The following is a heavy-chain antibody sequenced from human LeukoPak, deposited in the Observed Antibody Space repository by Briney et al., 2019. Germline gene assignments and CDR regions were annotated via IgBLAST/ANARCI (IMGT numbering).Heavy chain of an antibody. CDR1: GYTFTSYG. D-gene: IGHD3-10*01. Sequence: ASVKVSCKSSGYTFTSYGITWVRQAPGQGLEWMGWINTYYGNTDYAQNFQGRVTMTTDTSTSTAYMEQRSLRSDDTAVYYCARGRFGDISFDYWGQGTLVTVSS. V-gene: IGHV1-18*01. J-gene: IGHJ4*02. CDR3: ARGRFGDISFDY. CDR2: INTYYGNT.